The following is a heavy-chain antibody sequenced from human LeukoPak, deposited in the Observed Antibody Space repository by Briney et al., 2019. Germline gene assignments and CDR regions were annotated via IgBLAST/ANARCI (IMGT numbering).Heavy chain of an antibody. CDR2: INTNTGNP. J-gene: IGHJ6*03. CDR1: GYTFTSYA. V-gene: IGHV7-4-1*02. D-gene: IGHD4-17*01. Sequence: ASVKVSCKASGYTFTSYAMNWVRQAPGQGLEWMGRINTNTGNPTYAQGFTGRFVFSLDTSVSTAYLQISSLKAEDTAVYYCASPKADYGDYVGYMDVWGKGTTVTVSS. CDR3: ASPKADYGDYVGYMDV.